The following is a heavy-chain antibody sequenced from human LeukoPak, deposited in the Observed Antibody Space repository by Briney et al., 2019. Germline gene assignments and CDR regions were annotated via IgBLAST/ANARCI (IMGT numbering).Heavy chain of an antibody. Sequence: PGGSLRLSCAASGFTFSSYAMSWVRQAPGKGLEWVSAISGGGGSTYYADSVKGRFTISRDNSKNTLYLQMNSLRAEDTAVYYCAKLPSPDYYYYGMDVWGQGTTVTVSS. CDR1: GFTFSSYA. CDR3: AKLPSPDYYYYGMDV. V-gene: IGHV3-23*01. CDR2: ISGGGGST. J-gene: IGHJ6*02.